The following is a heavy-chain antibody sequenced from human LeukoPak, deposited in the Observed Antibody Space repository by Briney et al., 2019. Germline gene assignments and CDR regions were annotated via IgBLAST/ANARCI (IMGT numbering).Heavy chain of an antibody. CDR2: IKPGDSVT. V-gene: IGHV1-46*01. Sequence: ASVKVSCKASGYTFTTYYMHWVRQAPGQGLEWIGIIKPGDSVTSYSQNFKGRVTMTRDMSTTTVYMEMTSLRSDDTAVYYCARDRKSEIGGAIAGHYMDVWGKGTTVTISS. D-gene: IGHD3-16*02. CDR3: ARDRKSEIGGAIAGHYMDV. J-gene: IGHJ6*03. CDR1: GYTFTTYY.